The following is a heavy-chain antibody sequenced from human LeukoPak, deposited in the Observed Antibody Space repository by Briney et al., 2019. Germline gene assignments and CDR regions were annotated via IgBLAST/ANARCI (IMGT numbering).Heavy chain of an antibody. CDR3: ARGFANGDYTLDY. J-gene: IGHJ4*02. D-gene: IGHD4-17*01. Sequence: GGSLRLSCAASGFTVSRNYMNWVRQAPGKGLEWVSVLYRSGSTYYAASVEGRFTISRDNSKNTLSLQMSSLRADDTAVYYCARGFANGDYTLDYWGQGTLVTVSS. CDR1: GFTVSRNY. CDR2: LYRSGST. V-gene: IGHV3-53*01.